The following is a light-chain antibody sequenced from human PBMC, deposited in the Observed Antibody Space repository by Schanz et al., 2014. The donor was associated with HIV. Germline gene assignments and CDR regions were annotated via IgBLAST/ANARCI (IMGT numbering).Light chain of an antibody. V-gene: IGLV2-14*02. CDR1: DGDVGGYDL. J-gene: IGLJ2*01. Sequence: QSALTQPPSASGSPGQSITISCTGSDGDVGGYDLVSWYQQHPGKAPKLIIYEGTKRPSGVSDRFSGSKFGNTASLTISGLQVEDEADYYCSSYTSSSTVLFGGGTKLTVL. CDR3: SSYTSSSTVL. CDR2: EGT.